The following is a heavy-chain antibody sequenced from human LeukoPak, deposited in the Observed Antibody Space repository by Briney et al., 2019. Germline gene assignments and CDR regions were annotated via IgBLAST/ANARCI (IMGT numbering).Heavy chain of an antibody. V-gene: IGHV3-21*01. D-gene: IGHD1-1*01. CDR2: ISSSSSYI. J-gene: IGHJ4*02. CDR1: GFTFSSYS. CDR3: ASHLERPHFDY. Sequence: GGSLRLSCAASGFTFSSYSMNWVRQAPGKGLEWVSSISSSSSYIYYTDSVKGRFTISRDNAKNSLYLQMNSLRAEDTAVYYCASHLERPHFDYWGQGTLATVSS.